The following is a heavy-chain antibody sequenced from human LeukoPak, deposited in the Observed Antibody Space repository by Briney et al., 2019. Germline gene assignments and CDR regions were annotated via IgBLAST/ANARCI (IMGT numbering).Heavy chain of an antibody. Sequence: GSLRLSCAASGFMFSSNWMSWVRLAPGKGLEWVANIKEDGTETYYVDSVEGRFTISRDNAKNSLYLQMNSPRVEDTAVYYCAKEGRSLQTYWGQGTLVTVSS. CDR3: AKEGRSLQTY. V-gene: IGHV3-7*03. D-gene: IGHD5-24*01. CDR1: GFMFSSNW. CDR2: IKEDGTET. J-gene: IGHJ4*02.